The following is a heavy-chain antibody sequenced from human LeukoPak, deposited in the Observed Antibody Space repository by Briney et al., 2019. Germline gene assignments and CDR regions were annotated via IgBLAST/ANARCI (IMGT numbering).Heavy chain of an antibody. V-gene: IGHV3-48*03. CDR1: GFIFSSYD. J-gene: IGHJ4*02. Sequence: PGGSLRLSCAASGFIFSSYDMNWVRQAPGKGLEWVSYISSSGNSIYYADSVKGRFTISRDNAKNSLYLQMNSLRAEDTAVYYCARSTDYYDTSGYLTYDFDYWGQGTLVTLSS. CDR3: ARSTDYYDTSGYLTYDFDY. CDR2: ISSSGNSI. D-gene: IGHD3-22*01.